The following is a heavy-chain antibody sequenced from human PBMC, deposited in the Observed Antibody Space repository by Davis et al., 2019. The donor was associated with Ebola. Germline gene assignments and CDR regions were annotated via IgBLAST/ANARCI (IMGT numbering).Heavy chain of an antibody. D-gene: IGHD3-10*01. CDR2: VKSDRDT. CDR3: AKDSRGYNKPFDY. J-gene: IGHJ4*02. Sequence: GGSLRLSCVTSGFTFNNYAMTWVRQAPGKGLEWVSVVKSDRDTNYAGSVKGRFTISRDNSKNMLFLQMNSLRAEDTAVYYCAKDSRGYNKPFDYWGQGTLVTVSS. CDR1: GFTFNNYA. V-gene: IGHV3-23*01.